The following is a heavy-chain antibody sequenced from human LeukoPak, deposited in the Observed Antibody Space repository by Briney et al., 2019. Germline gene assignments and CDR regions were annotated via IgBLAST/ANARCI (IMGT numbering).Heavy chain of an antibody. D-gene: IGHD5-18*01. CDR1: GFTFSTYA. CDR2: ISATGDGT. J-gene: IGHJ4*02. Sequence: GGSLRLSCVVSGFTFSTYAMSWIRQAPGKGLEWVLSISATGDGTAYADSVKGRFTISRDNSKNTLFLQMNSLRAEDTTIYYCTKRGYTYEADYWGQGTLVTVSS. CDR3: TKRGYTYEADY. V-gene: IGHV3-23*01.